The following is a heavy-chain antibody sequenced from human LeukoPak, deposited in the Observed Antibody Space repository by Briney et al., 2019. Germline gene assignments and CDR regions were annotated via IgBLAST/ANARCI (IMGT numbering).Heavy chain of an antibody. D-gene: IGHD3-22*01. CDR2: IYYSGST. V-gene: IGHV4-31*03. Sequence: SETLSLTCTVSGGSISSGGYYWSWIRQHPGKGLEWIGYIYYSGSTYYNPSLKSRVTISVDTSKNQFSLKLSSVTAADTAVYYCARVAYDSSGYYPSEWDYWGQGTLVTVSS. CDR3: ARVAYDSSGYYPSEWDY. CDR1: GGSISSGGYY. J-gene: IGHJ4*02.